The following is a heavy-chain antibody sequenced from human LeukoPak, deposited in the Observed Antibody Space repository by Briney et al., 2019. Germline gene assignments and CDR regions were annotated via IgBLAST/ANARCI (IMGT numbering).Heavy chain of an antibody. Sequence: GGSLRLSCAASGFTFSSYGMHWVRQAPGKGLEWVALIRNDGSNKYYPDSVKGRFTISRDNSKNTLYLQMNSLRAEDTAVYYCASRGLPFACWGQGTLVTVSS. J-gene: IGHJ4*02. D-gene: IGHD2-15*01. V-gene: IGHV3-30*02. CDR3: ASRGLPFAC. CDR2: IRNDGSNK. CDR1: GFTFSSYG.